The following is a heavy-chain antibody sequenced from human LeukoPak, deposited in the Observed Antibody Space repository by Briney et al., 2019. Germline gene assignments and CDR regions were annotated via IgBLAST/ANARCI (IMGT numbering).Heavy chain of an antibody. Sequence: GGSLRLSCAASGFTFSSYAMHWVRQAPGKGLEWVAVISYDGSYKYYADSVKGRFTISRDNSKNTLYLQMNSLRAEDTAVYYCASRPDSSGYYPAYFDYWGQGTLVTVSS. CDR1: GFTFSSYA. D-gene: IGHD3-22*01. CDR3: ASRPDSSGYYPAYFDY. J-gene: IGHJ4*02. V-gene: IGHV3-30-3*01. CDR2: ISYDGSYK.